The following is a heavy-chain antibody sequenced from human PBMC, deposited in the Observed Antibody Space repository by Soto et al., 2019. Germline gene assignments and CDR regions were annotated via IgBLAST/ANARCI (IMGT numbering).Heavy chain of an antibody. D-gene: IGHD5-18*01. J-gene: IGHJ6*02. CDR3: ARDGYSYGKEIFYYYGMDV. CDR1: GDSINSYY. V-gene: IGHV4-4*07. CDR2: IYTSVST. Sequence: SETLSLPCTLPGDSINSYYWSWIRQPAGKGREWIGRIYTSVSTNYNPSLESRVTMSVDTSKNQFSLKLSSVTAADTAVHYCARDGYSYGKEIFYYYGMDVWGQGTTVTVSS.